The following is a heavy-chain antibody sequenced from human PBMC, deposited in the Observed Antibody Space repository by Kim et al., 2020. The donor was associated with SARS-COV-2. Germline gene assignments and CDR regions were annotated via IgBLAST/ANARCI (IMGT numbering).Heavy chain of an antibody. CDR2: K. J-gene: IGHJ4*02. Sequence: KYLLDPVKGRFTMPRDNAKNSLYLQMNSLRAEDTAMYYCARGVGVSIFDYWGQGTLVTVSS. D-gene: IGHD3-10*01. V-gene: IGHV3-7*03. CDR3: ARGVGVSIFDY.